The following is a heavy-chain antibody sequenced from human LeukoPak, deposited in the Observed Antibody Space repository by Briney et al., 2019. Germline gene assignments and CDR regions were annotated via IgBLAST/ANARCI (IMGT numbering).Heavy chain of an antibody. J-gene: IGHJ4*02. D-gene: IGHD6-19*01. Sequence: GGSLRLSCAASGFTFSTYAMYWVRQAPGKGLEWVSASGHGGDTYYADSVKGRFTISRDISKNTQYLQMNSLRAEDTAVYYCAKGSPQYYFDYWGQGTLVTVSS. V-gene: IGHV3-23*01. CDR2: SGHGGDT. CDR1: GFTFSTYA. CDR3: AKGSPQYYFDY.